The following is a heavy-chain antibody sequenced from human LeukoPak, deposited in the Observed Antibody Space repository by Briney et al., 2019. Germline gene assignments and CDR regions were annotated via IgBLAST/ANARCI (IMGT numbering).Heavy chain of an antibody. CDR2: ISSSSSTI. J-gene: IGHJ6*03. V-gene: IGHV3-48*01. Sequence: GGSLRLSCAASGFTFSSYSMNWVRQAPGKGLEWVSYISSSSSTIYYADSVKGRFTISRDNAKNSLYLQMNSLRAEDTAVYYCARDGSDFWSGYPYYYYYMDVWGKGTTVTVSS. CDR1: GFTFSSYS. D-gene: IGHD3-3*01. CDR3: ARDGSDFWSGYPYYYYYMDV.